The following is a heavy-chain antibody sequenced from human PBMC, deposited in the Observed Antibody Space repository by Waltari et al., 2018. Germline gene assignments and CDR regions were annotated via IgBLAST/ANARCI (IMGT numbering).Heavy chain of an antibody. CDR3: ARRSRPYCSSTSCYRSAVDY. J-gene: IGHJ4*02. D-gene: IGHD2-2*01. Sequence: QVQLQQWGAGLLKPSETLSLTCAVYGGSFSGYYWSWIRQPPGKGLEWIGEINHSGSTNYNPSLKRRVTISVDTSKNQFTLRLHSVTAADTAVYYCARRSRPYCSSTSCYRSAVDYWGQGTLVTVSS. V-gene: IGHV4-34*01. CDR2: INHSGST. CDR1: GGSFSGYY.